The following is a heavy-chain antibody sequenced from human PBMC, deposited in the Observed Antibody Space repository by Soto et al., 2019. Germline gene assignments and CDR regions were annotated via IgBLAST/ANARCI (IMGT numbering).Heavy chain of an antibody. CDR1: GYTLTELS. J-gene: IGHJ3*02. D-gene: IGHD3-22*01. CDR3: ATEDPTSSGYYGDAFDI. CDR2: FDPEDGET. V-gene: IGHV1-24*01. Sequence: ASVKVSCKVSGYTLTELSMHWVRQAPGEGLEWMGGFDPEDGETIYAQKFQGRVTMTEDTSTDTAYMELSSLRSEDTAVYYCATEDPTSSGYYGDAFDIWGQGTMVTVSS.